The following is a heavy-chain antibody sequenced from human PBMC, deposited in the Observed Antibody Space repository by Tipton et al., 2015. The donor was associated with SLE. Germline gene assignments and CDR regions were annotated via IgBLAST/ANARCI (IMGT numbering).Heavy chain of an antibody. Sequence: SLRLSCAASGFTFSSYSMNWVRQAPGKGLEWVSRINSDGSSTSYADSVKGRFTISRDNAKNTLYLQMNSLRAEDTAVYYCAGVLITDFEYWGQGTLVTVSS. J-gene: IGHJ4*02. V-gene: IGHV3-74*01. CDR2: INSDGSST. CDR3: AGVLITDFEY. D-gene: IGHD3-16*01. CDR1: GFTFSSYS.